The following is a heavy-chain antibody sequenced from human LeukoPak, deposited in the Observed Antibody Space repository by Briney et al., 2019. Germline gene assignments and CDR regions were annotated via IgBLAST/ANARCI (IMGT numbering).Heavy chain of an antibody. CDR3: ARTLYYDILTGYSPTPYYFDY. V-gene: IGHV3-7*03. CDR2: IKQDGSEK. D-gene: IGHD3-9*01. Sequence: GGSLRLSCAASGFTFSSYWMSWVRQAPGKGLEWVANIKQDGSEKYNVDSVKGRFTISRDNAKNSLYLQMNSLRAEDTAVYYCARTLYYDILTGYSPTPYYFDYWGQGTLVTVSS. CDR1: GFTFSSYW. J-gene: IGHJ4*02.